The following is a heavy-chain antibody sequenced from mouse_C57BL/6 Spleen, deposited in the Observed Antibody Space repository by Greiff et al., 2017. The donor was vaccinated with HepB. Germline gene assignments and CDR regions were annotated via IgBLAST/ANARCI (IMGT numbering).Heavy chain of an antibody. CDR2: IDPETGGT. Sequence: QVQLKESGAELVRPGASVTLSCKASGYTFTDYEMHWVKQTPVHGLEWIGAIDPETGGTAYNQKFKGKAILTADKSSSTAYMELRSLTSEDSAVYYCTRGSSSPYFDYWGQGTTLTVSS. J-gene: IGHJ2*01. D-gene: IGHD1-1*01. V-gene: IGHV1-15*01. CDR3: TRGSSSPYFDY. CDR1: GYTFTDYE.